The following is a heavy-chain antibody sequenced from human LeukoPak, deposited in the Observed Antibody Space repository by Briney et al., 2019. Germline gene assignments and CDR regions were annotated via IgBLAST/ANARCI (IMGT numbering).Heavy chain of an antibody. D-gene: IGHD2-2*01. CDR3: ARDSHIVVVPAAVQGWFDP. Sequence: SGGSLRLSCAASGFTFSSYSMNWVRQAPGKGLEWVSSISSSSSYIYYADSVKGRFTISRDNAKNSLYLQINSLRAEDTAVYYCARDSHIVVVPAAVQGWFDPWGQGTLVTVSS. CDR1: GFTFSSYS. J-gene: IGHJ5*02. V-gene: IGHV3-21*01. CDR2: ISSSSSYI.